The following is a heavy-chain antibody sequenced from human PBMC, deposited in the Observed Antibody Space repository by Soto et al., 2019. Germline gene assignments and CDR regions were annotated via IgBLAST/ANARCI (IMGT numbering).Heavy chain of an antibody. CDR1: GGSISSGDYY. Sequence: SETLSLTCTVSGGSISSGDYYWSWIRQPPGKGLEWIGYIYYSGSTYYNPSLKSRVTISVDTSKNQFSLKLSSVTAADTAVYYCARDAIAVAGRYYYYGMDVWGQGTTVTVSS. CDR3: ARDAIAVAGRYYYYGMDV. V-gene: IGHV4-30-4*02. CDR2: IYYSGST. D-gene: IGHD6-19*01. J-gene: IGHJ6*02.